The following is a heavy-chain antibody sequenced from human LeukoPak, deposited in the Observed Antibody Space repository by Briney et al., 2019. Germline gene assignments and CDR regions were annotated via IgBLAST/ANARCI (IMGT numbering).Heavy chain of an antibody. D-gene: IGHD1-1*01. CDR3: ARASHWNQLHYFDY. CDR1: GGSISSSNW. Sequence: KPSETLSLTCAVSGGSISSSNWWSWVRQPPGKGLEWIGEIYHSGSTNYNPSLKSRVTISVDKSKNQFSLNLSSVTAADTALYYCARASHWNQLHYFDYWGQGTLVTVSS. V-gene: IGHV4-4*02. J-gene: IGHJ4*02. CDR2: IYHSGST.